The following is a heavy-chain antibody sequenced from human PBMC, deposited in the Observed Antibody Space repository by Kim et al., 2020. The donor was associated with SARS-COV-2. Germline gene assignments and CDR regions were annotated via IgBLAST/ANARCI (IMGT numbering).Heavy chain of an antibody. D-gene: IGHD3-10*01. CDR2: IYYSGST. CDR1: GGSISSYY. J-gene: IGHJ6*02. V-gene: IGHV4-59*01. Sequence: SETLSLTCTVSGGSISSYYWSWIRQPPGKGLEWIGYIYYSGSTNYNPSLKSRVTISVDTSKNQFSLKLSSVTAADTAVYYCARDKLREFYGMDVWGQGTTVTVSS. CDR3: ARDKLREFYGMDV.